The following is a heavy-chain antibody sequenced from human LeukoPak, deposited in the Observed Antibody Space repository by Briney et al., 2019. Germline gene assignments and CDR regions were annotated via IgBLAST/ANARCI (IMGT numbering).Heavy chain of an antibody. J-gene: IGHJ4*02. D-gene: IGHD6-13*01. CDR2: INSDGSST. Sequence: GGSLRLSCAASGFTFSSYWMHWVRQAPGKGLVWFSRINSDGSSTTYAASVQGRFTISRDNAKNTLYLQMNSLRAEDTAMYYCARIAVTGTGIVDSWGQGTLVTVSS. CDR3: ARIAVTGTGIVDS. V-gene: IGHV3-74*01. CDR1: GFTFSSYW.